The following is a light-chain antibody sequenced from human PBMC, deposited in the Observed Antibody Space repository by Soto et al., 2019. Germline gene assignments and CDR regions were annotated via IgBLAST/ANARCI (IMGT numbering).Light chain of an antibody. CDR1: QGISNF. Sequence: DIQMTQSPSSLSASVGDRVTITCRASQGISNFLAWYQQKPGKVPMLLNSATSTSQSGVPSRFSGSGSGTDFTLTITSLQPEDVATYYWQKYSSVITFGQGTRLEIK. CDR2: ATS. CDR3: QKYSSVIT. J-gene: IGKJ5*01. V-gene: IGKV1-27*01.